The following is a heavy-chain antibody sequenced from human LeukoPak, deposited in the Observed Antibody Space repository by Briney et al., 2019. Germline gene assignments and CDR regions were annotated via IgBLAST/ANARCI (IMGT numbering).Heavy chain of an antibody. V-gene: IGHV4-39*01. CDR3: ARQSQWLAPWWFDP. CDR2: IYHSGST. Sequence: SETLSLTCTVSGGSISSSSYYWGWIRQPPGKGLEWIGSIYHSGSTYYNPSLKSRVTISVDTSKNQFSLKLSSVTAADTALYYCARQSQWLAPWWFDPWGQGTLVTVSS. D-gene: IGHD6-19*01. CDR1: GGSISSSSYY. J-gene: IGHJ5*02.